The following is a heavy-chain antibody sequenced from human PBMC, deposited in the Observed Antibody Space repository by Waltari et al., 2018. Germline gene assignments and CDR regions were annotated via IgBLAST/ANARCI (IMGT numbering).Heavy chain of an antibody. Sequence: QVQLVQSGAEVKKPGSSVKVSCKASGGTFSSYDLSWVRQAPGHGIAWSGGIIPICGTANYAQKFQGRVTITADESTSTAYMELSSLRSEDTAVYYCARDYYGSGSYYKALDYWGQGTLVTVSS. D-gene: IGHD3-10*01. CDR2: IIPICGTA. CDR3: ARDYYGSGSYYKALDY. V-gene: IGHV1-69*12. J-gene: IGHJ4*02. CDR1: GGTFSSYD.